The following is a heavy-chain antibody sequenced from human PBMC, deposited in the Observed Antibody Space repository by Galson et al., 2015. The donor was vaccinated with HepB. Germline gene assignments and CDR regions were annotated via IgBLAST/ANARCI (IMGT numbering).Heavy chain of an antibody. CDR2: ISSSSSYI. V-gene: IGHV3-21*01. CDR1: GFTFSSYS. CDR3: ARGGRGSGSYGYYYGMDV. Sequence: SLRLSCAASGFTFSSYSMNWVRQAPGKGLEWVSSISSSSSYIYYADSVKGRFTISRDNAKNSLYLQMNSLRAEDTAVYYCARGGRGSGSYGYYYGMDVWGQGTTVTVSS. J-gene: IGHJ6*02. D-gene: IGHD3-10*01.